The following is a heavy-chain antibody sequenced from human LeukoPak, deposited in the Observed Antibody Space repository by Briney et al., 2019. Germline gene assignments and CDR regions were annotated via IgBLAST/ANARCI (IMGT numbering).Heavy chain of an antibody. Sequence: PSATLSLTCSVSGDSVSNYYWGWIRQPPGKGLEWIGYIYYGGKTTTAYNPSLKSRVTLSVDTFKNHFSLMLNSVTAADMAVYYCARGSHTFKTWGQGILVTVSS. J-gene: IGHJ4*02. CDR1: GDSVSNYY. CDR2: IYYGGKT. V-gene: IGHV4-59*02. CDR3: ARGSHTFKT.